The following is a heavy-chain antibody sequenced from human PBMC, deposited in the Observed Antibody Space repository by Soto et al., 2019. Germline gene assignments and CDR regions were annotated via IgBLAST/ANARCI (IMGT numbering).Heavy chain of an antibody. V-gene: IGHV3-74*01. CDR1: GFTFSSYW. CDR2: INPGGSIT. CDR3: ARVPTGKYGVWNY. Sequence: EEQLVESGGGLVQPGGSLRLSCAASGFTFSSYWMHWVRQAPGKGLVWVLRINPGGSITAYADSVKGRFTISRDNAKNTLYLQMNTLRGDDTAVYYCARVPTGKYGVWNYWGQGTLVTVSS. D-gene: IGHD2-8*01. J-gene: IGHJ4*02.